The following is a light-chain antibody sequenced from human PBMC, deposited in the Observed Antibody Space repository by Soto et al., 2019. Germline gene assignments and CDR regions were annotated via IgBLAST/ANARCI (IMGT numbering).Light chain of an antibody. CDR1: QSVSNNY. CDR3: QQYGSSGT. J-gene: IGKJ1*01. V-gene: IGKV3-20*01. Sequence: EIVLTQSPGTLSLSPGERATLSCRASQSVSNNYLAWYQQKPGQAPRLLIYAASNRATGIPDRFSGSASGTDFTLTISILQPEDFAVYYCQQYGSSGTFGQGTKVDIK. CDR2: AAS.